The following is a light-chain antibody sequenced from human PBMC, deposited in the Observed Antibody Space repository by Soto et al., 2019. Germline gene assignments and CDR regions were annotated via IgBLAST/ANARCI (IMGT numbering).Light chain of an antibody. J-gene: IGKJ2*01. CDR3: QYYWCYPYT. CDR2: KAS. Sequence: DIQMTQSPSTLSASLGDRVAITCRASQSISSCLAWYQQKPGKAPRLLIYKASSLESGVPSRFSGSGSGTEFTLTISILQADVVASYYRQYYWCYPYTFGQGTKVEIK. V-gene: IGKV1-5*03. CDR1: QSISSC.